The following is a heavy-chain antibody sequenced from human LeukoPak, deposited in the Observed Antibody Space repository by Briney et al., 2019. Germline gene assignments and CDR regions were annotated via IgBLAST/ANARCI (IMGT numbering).Heavy chain of an antibody. J-gene: IGHJ4*02. D-gene: IGHD3-22*01. CDR2: ISSSSSYI. V-gene: IGHV3-21*04. CDR1: GFTFSSYS. CDR3: ARNFGGGDSSGPYS. Sequence: PGWSLRLSCAASGFTFSSYSMNWVRQAPGKGLEWVSSISSSSSYIYYADSVKGRFTISRDNAKNSLYLQMNSLRAEDTALYYCARNFGGGDSSGPYSWGQGTQVTVS.